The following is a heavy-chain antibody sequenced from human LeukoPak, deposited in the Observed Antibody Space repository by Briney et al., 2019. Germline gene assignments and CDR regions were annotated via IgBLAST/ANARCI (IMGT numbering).Heavy chain of an antibody. CDR3: ARGASKLLWFEESAFDY. Sequence: SETLSLACAVSGXSISSGGDSWSWIRQPPGKGLEWIGYIYHSGSTYYNPSLKSRVTISVDRSKNQFSLKLSSVTAADTAVYYCARGASKLLWFEESAFDYWGQGTLVTVSS. CDR1: GXSISSGGDS. D-gene: IGHD3-10*01. CDR2: IYHSGST. V-gene: IGHV4-30-2*01. J-gene: IGHJ4*02.